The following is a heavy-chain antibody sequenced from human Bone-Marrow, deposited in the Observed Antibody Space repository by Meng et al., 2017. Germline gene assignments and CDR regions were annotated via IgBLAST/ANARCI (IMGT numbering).Heavy chain of an antibody. Sequence: ASVKVSCKASGYTFTRHGISWVRQAPGQGLEWMGWISGYNGNRNYAQKLQDRVTMTTDTSTSTAYMELRSLGSDDTAVYYCARGNRWEGATEFPFDIWGQGTMVTVSS. CDR2: ISGYNGNR. CDR1: GYTFTRHG. D-gene: IGHD1-26*01. V-gene: IGHV1-18*01. J-gene: IGHJ3*02. CDR3: ARGNRWEGATEFPFDI.